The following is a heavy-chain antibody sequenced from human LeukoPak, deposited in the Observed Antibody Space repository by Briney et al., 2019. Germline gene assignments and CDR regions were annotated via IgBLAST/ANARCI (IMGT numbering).Heavy chain of an antibody. V-gene: IGHV4-30-2*01. Sequence: RPSQTLSLTCAVSGGSISSGGYSWSWIRQPPGKGLEWIGYIYHSGSTYYNPSLKSRVTISVDRSKNQFSLKLSSVTAADTAVYYCVRAKGVVMTAFDIWGQGTMVTVSS. CDR2: IYHSGST. D-gene: IGHD3-22*01. J-gene: IGHJ3*02. CDR3: VRAKGVVMTAFDI. CDR1: GGSISSGGYS.